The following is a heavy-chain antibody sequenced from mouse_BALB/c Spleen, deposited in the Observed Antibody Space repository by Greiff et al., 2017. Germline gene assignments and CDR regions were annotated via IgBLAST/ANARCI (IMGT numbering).Heavy chain of an antibody. CDR3: ARGNYRYDGGLDY. J-gene: IGHJ2*01. CDR2: IWAGGST. CDR1: GFSLTSYG. V-gene: IGHV2-9*02. D-gene: IGHD2-14*01. Sequence: VQLQQSGPGLVAPSQSLSITCTVSGFSLTSYGVHWVRQPPGKGLEWLGVIWAGGSTNYNSALMSRLSISKDNSKSQVFLKMNILQTDDTAMYYCARGNYRYDGGLDYWGQGTTLTVSS.